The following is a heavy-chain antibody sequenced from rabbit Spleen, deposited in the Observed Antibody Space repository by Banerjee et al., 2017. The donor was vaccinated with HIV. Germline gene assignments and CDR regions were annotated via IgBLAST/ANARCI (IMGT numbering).Heavy chain of an antibody. CDR3: VRELHAYSDGNL. V-gene: IGHV1S40*01. CDR1: GFSFSNKAV. Sequence: QSLEESGGDLVQPGGSLKLSCTASGFSFSNKAVMCWVRQAPGKGLEWIACINVVTGRAVYASWAKGRFTCSKTSSTTVTLQMTSLTAADTATYFCVRELHAYSDGNLWGQGTLVTVS. J-gene: IGHJ4*01. D-gene: IGHD6-1*01. CDR2: INVVTGRA.